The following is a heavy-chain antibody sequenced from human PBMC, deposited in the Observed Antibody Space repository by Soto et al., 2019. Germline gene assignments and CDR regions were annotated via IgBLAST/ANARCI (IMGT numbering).Heavy chain of an antibody. CDR3: VKDFAFYSSSGFNWFDP. CDR2: ISSNGGST. J-gene: IGHJ5*02. D-gene: IGHD6-13*01. CDR1: GFTFSIYA. V-gene: IGHV3-64D*06. Sequence: GGSLRLSCSASGFTFSIYAMHWFRQAPGKGLEYVSAISSNGGSTYYADSVKGRFTISRDNSKNTLYLQMSSLRAEDTAVYYCVKDFAFYSSSGFNWFDPWGQGTLVTVSS.